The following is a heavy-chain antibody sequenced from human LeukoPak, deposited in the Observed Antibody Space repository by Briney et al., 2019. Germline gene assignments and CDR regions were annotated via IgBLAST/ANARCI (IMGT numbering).Heavy chain of an antibody. J-gene: IGHJ6*02. CDR2: VSPNSGKT. CDR3: ARPHGSYSYYYYGMDV. D-gene: IGHD1-26*01. V-gene: IGHV1-8*01. CDR1: GYTFTSYE. Sequence: ASVKVSCKASGYTFTSYEINWVRQATGQGLEWMGWVSPNSGKTGYAQKFQGRVTMTRNTSISTAYMELSSLRSEDSAVYYCARPHGSYSYYYYGMDVWGQGTTVTVSS.